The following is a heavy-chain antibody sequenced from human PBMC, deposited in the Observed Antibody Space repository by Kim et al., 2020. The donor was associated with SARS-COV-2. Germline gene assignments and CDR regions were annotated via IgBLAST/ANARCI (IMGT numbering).Heavy chain of an antibody. V-gene: IGHV1-18*01. D-gene: IGHD2-15*01. Sequence: AQKLQGRVTMTTDTSTNTAYRELRRLRSDDTAVYYCARVEPGGVGTWFDPWGQGTLVTVSS. J-gene: IGHJ5*02. CDR3: ARVEPGGVGTWFDP.